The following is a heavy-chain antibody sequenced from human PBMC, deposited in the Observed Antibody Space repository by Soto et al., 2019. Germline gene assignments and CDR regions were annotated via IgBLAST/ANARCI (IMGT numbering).Heavy chain of an antibody. CDR1: GFTFSNAW. J-gene: IGHJ4*02. V-gene: IGHV3-15*01. CDR2: IKSKTDGGTT. D-gene: IGHD3-22*01. Sequence: GGSLGLSCAASGFTFSNAWMSWVSQAPGKGMEWVGRIKSKTDGGTTDYAAPVKGRFTISRDDSKNTLYLQMNSLKTEDTAVYYCTTESDYYDSSGPWNRGQGTLVTGSS. CDR3: TTESDYYDSSGPWN.